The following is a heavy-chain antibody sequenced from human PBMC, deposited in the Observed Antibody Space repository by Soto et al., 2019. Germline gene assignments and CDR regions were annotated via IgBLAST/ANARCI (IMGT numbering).Heavy chain of an antibody. CDR2: IIPIFGTA. CDR3: ARHFEERSPYYYYYYGLDV. Sequence: SVKVSCKASGGTFSSYAISWVRQAPGQGLEWMGGIIPIFGTANYAQKFQGRVTITADESTSTAYMELSSLRSEDTAVYYCARHFEERSPYYYYYYGLDVWGQGTTVTGSS. D-gene: IGHD1-26*01. V-gene: IGHV1-69*13. J-gene: IGHJ6*01. CDR1: GGTFSSYA.